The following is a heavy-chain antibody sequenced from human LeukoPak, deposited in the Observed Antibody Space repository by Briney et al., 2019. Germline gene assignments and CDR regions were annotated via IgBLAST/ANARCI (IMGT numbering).Heavy chain of an antibody. CDR1: AFTFAAFA. V-gene: IGHV3-23*01. J-gene: IGHJ4*02. CDR2: ISGSGGST. CDR3: GKPHSSAYYDFDY. Sequence: PGGSLRLSCAPSAFTFAAFAISWVRGAPGKGLGWVSLISGSGGSTYYADSVKGRFTISRDNSRNTLYLQMNSLRAEDTAVYYCGKPHSSAYYDFDYWGRGTLVTVSS. D-gene: IGHD6-19*01.